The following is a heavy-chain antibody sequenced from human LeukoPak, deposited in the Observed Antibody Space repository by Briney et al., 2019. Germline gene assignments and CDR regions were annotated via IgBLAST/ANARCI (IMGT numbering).Heavy chain of an antibody. CDR3: ARDTRTFDY. D-gene: IGHD1-26*01. Sequence: GGSLRLSCAASGFTFSTSGMHWVRQAPGKGLEWVANIKQDGSEKYYVDSVKGRLTISGDNAKNSLFLQMNSLRAEDTAAYYCARDTRTFDYWGQGTLVTVSS. CDR2: IKQDGSEK. CDR1: GFTFSTSG. J-gene: IGHJ4*02. V-gene: IGHV3-7*01.